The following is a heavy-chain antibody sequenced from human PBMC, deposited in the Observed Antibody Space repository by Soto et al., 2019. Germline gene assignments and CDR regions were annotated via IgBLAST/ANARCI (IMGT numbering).Heavy chain of an antibody. D-gene: IGHD3-10*01. J-gene: IGHJ4*02. CDR2: ISWNSGSI. CDR1: GFTFDDYA. Sequence: EVQLVESGGGLVQPGRSLRLSCAASGFTFDDYAMHWVRQAPGKGLEWVSGISWNSGSIGYADSVKGRFTISRDNAKNSLYLQMNSLRAQDTASYYCAKVIRGYYGAFDYWGQGTLVTVSS. V-gene: IGHV3-9*01. CDR3: AKVIRGYYGAFDY.